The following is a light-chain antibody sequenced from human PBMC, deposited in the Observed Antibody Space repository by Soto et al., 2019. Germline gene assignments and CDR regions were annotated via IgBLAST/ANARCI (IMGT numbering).Light chain of an antibody. CDR2: DAS. CDR3: QQYGSSPIT. J-gene: IGKJ5*01. Sequence: EIVVTQSPGTLSLSPGERATLSCRASQSVSSYLAWYQQKPGQAPRLLIYDASSRATGIPDRFSGSGSGTDFTLTISRLEPEDFAVYYCQQYGSSPITFGQGTRLEIK. CDR1: QSVSSY. V-gene: IGKV3-20*01.